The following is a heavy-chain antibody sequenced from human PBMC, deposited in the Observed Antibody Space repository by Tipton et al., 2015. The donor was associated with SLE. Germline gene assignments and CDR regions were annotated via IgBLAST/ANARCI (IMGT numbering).Heavy chain of an antibody. D-gene: IGHD3-10*01. J-gene: IGHJ3*02. CDR1: GDSITSDY. CDR2: IYDSGNT. CDR3: ARVGGSGPAAFDI. V-gene: IGHV4-59*12. Sequence: TLSLTCTVSGDSITSDYWTWFRQPPGKRLAFIGTIYDSGNTYFNPSYKSRVTISVDASKEQFSLKLRSVPAADTAVYYCARVGGSGPAAFDIWGQGTRATVSS.